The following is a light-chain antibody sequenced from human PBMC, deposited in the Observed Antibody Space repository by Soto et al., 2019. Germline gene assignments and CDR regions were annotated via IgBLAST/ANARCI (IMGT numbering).Light chain of an antibody. CDR1: QTISSW. Sequence: DIQMTQSPSTLSGSVGDRVTITCRASQTISSWLAWYQQKPGKAPKLLIYKASTLKSWVPSRFSGSGSGKEFTLTISSLQPDDFATYYCQHYNSYSEAFGQGTKVELK. J-gene: IGKJ1*01. CDR3: QHYNSYSEA. V-gene: IGKV1-5*03. CDR2: KAS.